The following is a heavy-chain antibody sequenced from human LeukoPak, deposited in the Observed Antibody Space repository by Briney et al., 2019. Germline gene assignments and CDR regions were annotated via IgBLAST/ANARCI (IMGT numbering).Heavy chain of an antibody. Sequence: SEILPLTCTVSGGSISSSSYYWGWIRQPPGKGLEWIGSIYYSGSTYYNPSLKSRVTISVDTSKNQFSLKLSSVTAADTAVYYCARHGACSGGSCYSGVYYFGYWGQGTLVTVSS. CDR2: IYYSGST. V-gene: IGHV4-39*01. D-gene: IGHD2-15*01. CDR3: ARHGACSGGSCYSGVYYFGY. CDR1: GGSISSSSYY. J-gene: IGHJ4*02.